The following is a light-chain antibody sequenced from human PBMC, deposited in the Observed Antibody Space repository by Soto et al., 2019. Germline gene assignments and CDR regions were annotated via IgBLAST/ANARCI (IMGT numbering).Light chain of an antibody. Sequence: DIQMTQSPSTLSASVGDRVTITCRASQSISSWLAWYQQKPGKAPKLLIYDASSLESGVPSRFSGSGSGTEFTLTISSLQPDDFATYYCQQYYNHPWTFGQGTKVDIK. J-gene: IGKJ1*01. CDR2: DAS. CDR1: QSISSW. CDR3: QQYYNHPWT. V-gene: IGKV1-5*01.